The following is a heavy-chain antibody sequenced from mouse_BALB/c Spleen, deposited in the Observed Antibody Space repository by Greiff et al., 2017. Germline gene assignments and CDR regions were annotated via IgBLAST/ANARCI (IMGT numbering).Heavy chain of an antibody. V-gene: IGHV7-3*02. CDR1: GFTFTDYY. Sequence: DVMLVESGGGLVQPGGSLRLSCATSGFTFTDYYMSWVRQPPGKALEWLGFIRNKANGYTTEYSASVKGRFTISRDNSQSILYLQMNTLRAEDSATYYCARAWYFDYWGQGTTLTVSS. J-gene: IGHJ2*01. CDR3: ARAWYFDY. CDR2: IRNKANGYTT.